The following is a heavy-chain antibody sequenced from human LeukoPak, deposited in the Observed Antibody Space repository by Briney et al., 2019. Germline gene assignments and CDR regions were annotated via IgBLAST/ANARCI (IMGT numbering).Heavy chain of an antibody. D-gene: IGHD6-13*01. Sequence: GSLRLSCAASGFTFSSYAMHWVRQAPGKGLEYVSAISSNGGSTYYANSVKGRFTISRDNSKNTLYLQMGSLRAEDTAVYYCARAGYGSSWYFYYYGMDVWGQGTTVTVSS. CDR1: GFTFSSYA. CDR2: ISSNGGST. CDR3: ARAGYGSSWYFYYYGMDV. J-gene: IGHJ6*02. V-gene: IGHV3-64*01.